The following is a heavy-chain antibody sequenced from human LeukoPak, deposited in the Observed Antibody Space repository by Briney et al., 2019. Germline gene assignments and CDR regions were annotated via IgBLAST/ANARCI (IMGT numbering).Heavy chain of an antibody. Sequence: PGGSLRLSCAASGFTFSSYAMSWVRQAPGKGLEWVSAIGGSGGNTYYADSVRGRFTISRDNSKNTLYLQMNSLRAEDTAVYYCAKDRMVYARNFDHWGQGTLVTVSS. V-gene: IGHV3-23*01. CDR3: AKDRMVYARNFDH. CDR2: IGGSGGNT. CDR1: GFTFSSYA. D-gene: IGHD2-8*01. J-gene: IGHJ4*02.